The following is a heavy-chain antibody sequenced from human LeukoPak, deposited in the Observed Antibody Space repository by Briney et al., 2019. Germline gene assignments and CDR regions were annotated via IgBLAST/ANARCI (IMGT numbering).Heavy chain of an antibody. V-gene: IGHV4-34*01. CDR3: ARVGSSSWEVHFDY. J-gene: IGHJ4*02. Sequence: SETLSLTCAVYGGSFSGYYWSWIRQPPGKGLEWIGEINHSGSTNYNPSLKSRVTISVDTSKNQFSLKLSSVTAADTAVYYCARVGSSSWEVHFDYWGQGTLVTVSS. D-gene: IGHD6-13*01. CDR2: INHSGST. CDR1: GGSFSGYY.